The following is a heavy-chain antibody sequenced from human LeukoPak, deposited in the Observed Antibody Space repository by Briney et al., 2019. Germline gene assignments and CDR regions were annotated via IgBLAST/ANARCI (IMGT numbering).Heavy chain of an antibody. J-gene: IGHJ3*02. D-gene: IGHD3-22*01. CDR1: GITVSNYG. V-gene: IGHV3-23*01. CDR3: AKGVNYYDSRDAFDI. CDR2: ISGSGGGT. Sequence: GGSLRLSCAVSGITVSNYGMSWVRQAPGKGLEWVAGISGSGGGTNYADSVKGRFTISRDNSKNTLYLQMNSLRAEDTAVYYCAKGVNYYDSRDAFDIWGQGTMVTVSS.